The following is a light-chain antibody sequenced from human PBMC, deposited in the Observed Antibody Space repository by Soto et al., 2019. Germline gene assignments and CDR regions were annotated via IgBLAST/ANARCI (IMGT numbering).Light chain of an antibody. CDR1: QDIAGF. V-gene: IGKV1D-12*01. CDR2: TAS. J-gene: IGKJ5*01. CDR3: QQAYSFPIT. Sequence: DIQVTQSPSSVSASVGDRVTITCRASQDIAGFLAWYQHKPGRAPELLIRTASSLQSGVPSRFSGSGSRTDFTLTINSLQPEDSATYYCQQAYSFPITFGQGTRLDI.